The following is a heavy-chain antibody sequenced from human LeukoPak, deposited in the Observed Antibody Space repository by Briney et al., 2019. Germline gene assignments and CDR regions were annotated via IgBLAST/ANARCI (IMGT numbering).Heavy chain of an antibody. Sequence: PGGSLRLSCAASGFTFSSYWMSWVRQAPGKGLEWVANIKQDGSEKYYVDSVKGRFTISRDHAKNTVYLQMNSLRAEDTAVYYCVRDWGYDSSGYWQKYFDTWGQGTLVTVSS. V-gene: IGHV3-7*01. CDR1: GFTFSSYW. J-gene: IGHJ4*02. CDR2: IKQDGSEK. D-gene: IGHD3-22*01. CDR3: VRDWGYDSSGYWQKYFDT.